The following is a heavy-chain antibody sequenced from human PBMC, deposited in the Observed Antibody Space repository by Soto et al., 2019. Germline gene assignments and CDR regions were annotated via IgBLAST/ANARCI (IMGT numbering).Heavy chain of an antibody. D-gene: IGHD6-19*01. CDR2: INPNSGGT. V-gene: IGHV1-2*02. CDR1: GYTLTRSY. CDR3: ARVEAVAGTIGY. J-gene: IGHJ4*02. Sequence: VSVEVSCKASGYTLTRSYMHWVRQHPGQGLEWMGWINPNSGGTYYAQKFQGRVTMTRDTSISTAYMELSRLRSDDTAVYYCARVEAVAGTIGYWGQGTLVTVSS.